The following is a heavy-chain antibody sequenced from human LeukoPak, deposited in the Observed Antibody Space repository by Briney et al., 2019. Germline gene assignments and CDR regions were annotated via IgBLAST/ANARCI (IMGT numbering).Heavy chain of an antibody. D-gene: IGHD5-12*01. CDR2: INPNSGGT. Sequence: GASVKVSCKASGYTFTGYYMHWVRQAPGQGLEWMGWINPNSGGTNYAQKFQGRVTMTRDTSISTAHMELSRLRSDDTAVYYCARGGYSGYVAWFDPWGQGTLVTVSS. CDR1: GYTFTGYY. J-gene: IGHJ5*02. V-gene: IGHV1-2*02. CDR3: ARGGYSGYVAWFDP.